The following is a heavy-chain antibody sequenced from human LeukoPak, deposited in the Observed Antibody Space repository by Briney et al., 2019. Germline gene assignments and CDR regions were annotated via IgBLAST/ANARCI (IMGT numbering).Heavy chain of an antibody. V-gene: IGHV3-23*01. D-gene: IGHD5-12*01. J-gene: IGHJ4*02. CDR3: ARLRSGYQLDY. CDR2: IRGSGVDT. Sequence: GGSLRLSCAASGFTFSSYAMNWVRQAPGKGLEWVSGIRGSGVDTYYADSVKGRFTISRDNSKNTLFLQMNSLRAEDTAVYYCARLRSGYQLDYWGQGTLVTVSS. CDR1: GFTFSSYA.